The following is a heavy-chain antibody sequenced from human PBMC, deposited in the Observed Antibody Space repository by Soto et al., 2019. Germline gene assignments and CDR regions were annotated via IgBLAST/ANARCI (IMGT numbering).Heavy chain of an antibody. D-gene: IGHD1-1*01. Sequence: QVHLVQSGAEVKKPGASVKVSCKGSGYAFTTYGITWVRQAPGQGLEWMGWISAHNGNTNYAQKLQGRVTVTRDTATSTAYMELRSLRSDATDAYYCARGRYGDYWGQGAVVTVSS. V-gene: IGHV1-18*01. CDR1: GYAFTTYG. CDR3: ARGRYGDY. J-gene: IGHJ4*02. CDR2: ISAHNGNT.